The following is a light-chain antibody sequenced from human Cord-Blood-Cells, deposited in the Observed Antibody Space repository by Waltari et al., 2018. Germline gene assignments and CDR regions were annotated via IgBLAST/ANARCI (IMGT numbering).Light chain of an antibody. J-gene: IGKJ4*01. CDR1: QSVSSY. Sequence: DMVLTESPATLSLSPGERATPSCRASQSVSSYLAWYQQKPCQAPRLLIYDASNGATGIPARFSGSGSGTDFTLTINSLEPEDFAVYYCQQRSNWLTFGGGTKVEIK. V-gene: IGKV3-11*01. CDR3: QQRSNWLT. CDR2: DAS.